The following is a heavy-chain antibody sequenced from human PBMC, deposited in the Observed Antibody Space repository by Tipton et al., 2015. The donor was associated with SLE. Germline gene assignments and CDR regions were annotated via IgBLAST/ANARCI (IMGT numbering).Heavy chain of an antibody. CDR2: IYYSGST. Sequence: TLSLTCTVSGGSISSGSYYWSWIRQPPGKGLEWIGDIYYSGSTNYNPSLRSRVTISVDTSKNQFSLKLSSVTAADTAVYYCARDPYGDPHLHWYLDLWGRGTLATVSS. CDR3: ARDPYGDPHLHWYLDL. CDR1: GGSISSGSYY. J-gene: IGHJ2*01. V-gene: IGHV4-61*01. D-gene: IGHD4-17*01.